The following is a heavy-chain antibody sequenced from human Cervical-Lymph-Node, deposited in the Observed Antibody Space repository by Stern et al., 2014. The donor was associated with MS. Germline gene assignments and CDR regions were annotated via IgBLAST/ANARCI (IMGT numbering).Heavy chain of an antibody. CDR1: GYSFSDYF. CDR2: IKPKSGGT. CDR3: AKEGDLGYY. Sequence: MQLVESGAEVKKPGASVKVSCKASGYSFSDYFIHWMRQAPGQGLEWMGRIKPKSGGTNYAQKFQGRVTMTRDTSISTVYMEMTRLISDDTAVYYCAKEGDLGYYWGQGTLVTVSS. D-gene: IGHD1-26*01. J-gene: IGHJ4*02. V-gene: IGHV1-2*06.